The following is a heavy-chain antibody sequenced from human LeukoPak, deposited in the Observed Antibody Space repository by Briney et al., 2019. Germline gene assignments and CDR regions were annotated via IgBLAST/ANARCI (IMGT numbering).Heavy chain of an antibody. D-gene: IGHD3-10*01. CDR2: INHSGST. V-gene: IGHV4-34*01. Sequence: SETLSLTCAVYGGSFSGYYWSWIRQPPGKGLEWIGEINHSGSTNYNPSLKSRVTISVDTSKNQFSLKLSSVTAADTAVYYCARASLKNFYYGSGRDKYYFDYWGQGTLVTVSS. J-gene: IGHJ4*02. CDR1: GGSFSGYY. CDR3: ARASLKNFYYGSGRDKYYFDY.